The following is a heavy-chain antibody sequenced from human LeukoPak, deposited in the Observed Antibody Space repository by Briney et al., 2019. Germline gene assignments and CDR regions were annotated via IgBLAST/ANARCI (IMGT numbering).Heavy chain of an antibody. Sequence: GGSLRLSCAASGFTFSTFAMSWVRQAPGKGLEWVSGISGSGGSTYYADSVKGRFTISRENSKNTLHLHMSSLRAEDTAVYYCATARTLRVTTSFDYWGQGTLVTVSS. CDR1: GFTFSTFA. D-gene: IGHD4-17*01. V-gene: IGHV3-23*01. CDR3: ATARTLRVTTSFDY. CDR2: ISGSGGST. J-gene: IGHJ4*02.